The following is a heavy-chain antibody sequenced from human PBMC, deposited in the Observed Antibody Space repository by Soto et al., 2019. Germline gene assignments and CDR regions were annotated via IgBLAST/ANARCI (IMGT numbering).Heavy chain of an antibody. J-gene: IGHJ4*02. CDR2: IIPIFGTA. CDR1: GGNFSSYA. CDR3: ARESAPGYSSGWALWYFDY. V-gene: IGHV1-69*01. Sequence: QVQLVQSGAEVKKPGSSVKVSCEASGGNFSSYAISWVRQAPGQGLEWMGGIIPIFGTANYAQKFQGRVTITADESTSTAYMELSSLRSEDTAVYYCARESAPGYSSGWALWYFDYWGQGTLVTVSS. D-gene: IGHD6-19*01.